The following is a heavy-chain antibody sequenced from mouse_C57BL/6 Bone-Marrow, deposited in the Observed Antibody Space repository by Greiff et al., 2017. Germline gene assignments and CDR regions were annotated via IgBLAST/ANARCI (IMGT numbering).Heavy chain of an antibody. CDR1: GYAFSSYW. V-gene: IGHV1-80*01. J-gene: IGHJ3*01. D-gene: IGHD1-1*01. Sequence: QVQLQQSGAELVKPGASVKISCKASGYAFSSYWMNWVKQRPGKGLEWIGQIYPGDGDTNYNGKFKGKATLTADKSSSTAYMHLSSLTSEDSAVYFCAREGYGSSYDWFAYWGQGTLVTVSA. CDR3: AREGYGSSYDWFAY. CDR2: IYPGDGDT.